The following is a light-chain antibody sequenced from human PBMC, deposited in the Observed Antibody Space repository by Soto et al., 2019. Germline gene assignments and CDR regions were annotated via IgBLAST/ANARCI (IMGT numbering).Light chain of an antibody. CDR2: GAS. J-gene: IGKJ4*01. V-gene: IGKV3-20*01. CDR1: QSVYSSY. CDR3: QQYGDSPRT. Sequence: EIVLTQSPGTLSLSPGERATLSCRASQSVYSSYLAWYQQKPGQAPRLLIYGASTRITGIPDRFSGSGSGTDFTLTTSRLELEDFVLYYCQQYGDSPRTFGGGTKVDIK.